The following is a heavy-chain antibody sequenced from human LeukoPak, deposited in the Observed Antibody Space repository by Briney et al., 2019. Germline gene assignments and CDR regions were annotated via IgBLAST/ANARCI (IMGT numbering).Heavy chain of an antibody. D-gene: IGHD6-13*01. CDR2: IYYSGST. V-gene: IGHV4-59*01. CDR3: ARVLAAAGKINYYYYGMDV. Sequence: RPSETLSLTCTVSGGSISSYYWSWIRQPPGKGLEWIGYIYYSGSTNYNPFLKSRVTISVDTSKNQFSLKLSSVTAADTAVYYCARVLAAAGKINYYYYGMDVWGQGTTVTVSS. CDR1: GGSISSYY. J-gene: IGHJ6*02.